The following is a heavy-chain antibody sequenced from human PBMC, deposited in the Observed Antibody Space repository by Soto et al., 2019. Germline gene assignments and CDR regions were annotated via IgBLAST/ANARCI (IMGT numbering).Heavy chain of an antibody. V-gene: IGHV1-18*01. D-gene: IGHD3-22*01. CDR2: ISAYNGNT. Sequence: GASVKLSFKASGFTFTRYCISSVRQAPGQRLEWMGWISAYNGNTNYAQKLQGRVTMTTDTSTSTAYMELRSLRSDDTAVYYCARSYYDSGGYDPTNIDYWGQGTLVTVSS. CDR1: GFTFTRYC. CDR3: ARSYYDSGGYDPTNIDY. J-gene: IGHJ4*02.